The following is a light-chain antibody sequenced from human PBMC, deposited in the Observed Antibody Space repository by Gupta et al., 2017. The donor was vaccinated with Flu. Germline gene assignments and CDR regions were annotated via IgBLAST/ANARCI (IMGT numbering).Light chain of an antibody. V-gene: IGLV3-1*01. J-gene: IGLJ2*01. CDR2: QDS. CDR3: QAWDSSTVV. Sequence: SYELPQPPSVSVSPGQTASITCSGGKLGDKYACWYQQKPGQSPVLVIYQDSKRPSGIRERFSGSDSAITATLTIGGTQAMDEADYYCQAWDSSTVVFGGGTKLTVL. CDR1: KLGDKY.